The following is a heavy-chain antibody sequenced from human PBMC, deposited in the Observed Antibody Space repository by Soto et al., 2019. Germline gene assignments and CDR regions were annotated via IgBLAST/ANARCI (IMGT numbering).Heavy chain of an antibody. CDR3: AKDIWDSGYAYLYFDL. CDR2: ISYDGSNK. J-gene: IGHJ2*01. Sequence: QVQLVESGGGVVQPGRSLRLSCAASGFTFSSYGMHWVRQAPGKGLEWVALISYDGSNKYYADSVKGRFSISRDTSKNTLYLQMNSLRADDTAVYFCAKDIWDSGYAYLYFDLWGRGTLVTLSS. D-gene: IGHD5-12*01. CDR1: GFTFSSYG. V-gene: IGHV3-30*18.